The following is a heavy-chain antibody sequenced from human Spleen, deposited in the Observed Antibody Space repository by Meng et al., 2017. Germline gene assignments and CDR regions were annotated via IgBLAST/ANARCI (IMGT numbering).Heavy chain of an antibody. V-gene: IGHV3-7*01. CDR3: AKMEGRRSSHHDY. CDR2: IKQDGSEK. J-gene: IGHJ4*02. D-gene: IGHD6-13*01. Sequence: GGSLRLSCAASGFTFSSYWMSWVRQAPGKGLEWVANIKQDGSEKYYVDSVKGRFTISRDNAKNSLYLQMNSLRAEDTAVYYCAKMEGRRSSHHDYWGQGTLVTVSS. CDR1: GFTFSSYW.